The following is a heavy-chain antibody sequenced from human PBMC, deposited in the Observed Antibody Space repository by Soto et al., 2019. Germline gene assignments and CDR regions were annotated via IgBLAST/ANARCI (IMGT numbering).Heavy chain of an antibody. D-gene: IGHD6-6*01. V-gene: IGHV1-69*06. CDR3: ARASYSSSPLGYYYYYGMDV. CDR1: GGTFSSYA. Sequence: ASVKVSCKASGGTFSSYAISWVRQAPGQGLEWMGGIIPIFGTANYAQKFQGRVTITADKSTSTAYMELSSLRSEDTAVYYCARASYSSSPLGYYYYYGMDVWGQGTTVTVPS. CDR2: IIPIFGTA. J-gene: IGHJ6*02.